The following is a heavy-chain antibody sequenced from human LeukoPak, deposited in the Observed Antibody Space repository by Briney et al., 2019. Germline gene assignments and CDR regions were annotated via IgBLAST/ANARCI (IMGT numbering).Heavy chain of an antibody. Sequence: SVKVSCKASGGTFSSYAISWVRQAPGQGPEWMGRIIPIFGIANYAQKFQGRVTITADKSTSTAYMELSSLRSEDTAVYYCARANLGRPVGHCSGGSCYSDSSWFDPWGQGTLVTVSS. CDR3: ARANLGRPVGHCSGGSCYSDSSWFDP. CDR2: IIPIFGIA. CDR1: GGTFSSYA. J-gene: IGHJ5*02. D-gene: IGHD2-15*01. V-gene: IGHV1-69*04.